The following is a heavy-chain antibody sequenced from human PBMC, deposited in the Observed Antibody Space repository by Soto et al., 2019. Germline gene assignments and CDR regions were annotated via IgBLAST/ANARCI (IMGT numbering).Heavy chain of an antibody. V-gene: IGHV4-59*01. D-gene: IGHD3-22*01. J-gene: IGHJ4*02. Sequence: SETLSLTCTVSGGSISSYYWSWIRQPPGKGLEWIGYIYYSGSTNYNPSLKSRVTISVXXXXXXFXLXLXXXTAADTAVYDCARGGFHRGNYYIFDYWGQGALGTVSS. CDR1: GGSISSYY. CDR3: ARGGFHRGNYYIFDY. CDR2: IYYSGST.